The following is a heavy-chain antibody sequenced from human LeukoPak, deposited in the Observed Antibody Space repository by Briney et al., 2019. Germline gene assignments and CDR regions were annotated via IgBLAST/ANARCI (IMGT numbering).Heavy chain of an antibody. V-gene: IGHV1-18*04. CDR1: GYTFTGYY. CDR3: ARDRHSGYSSTWYDY. D-gene: IGHD6-13*01. CDR2: ISGYNGDT. Sequence: GASVKVSCKASGYTFTGYYMHWVRQAPGQGLEWMGWISGYNGDTDYAQKFQGRVTMTTYTSTSTAYMELRSLGSDDTAVYYCARDRHSGYSSTWYDYWGQGTLVTVSS. J-gene: IGHJ4*02.